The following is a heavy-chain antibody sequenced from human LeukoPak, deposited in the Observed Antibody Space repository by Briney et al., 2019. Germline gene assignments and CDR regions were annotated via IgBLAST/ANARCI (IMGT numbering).Heavy chain of an antibody. J-gene: IGHJ4*02. Sequence: SETLSLTCTVSGGSISSCYWSWIRQPPGKGLEWIGYIHYSGSTNYNPSLKSRVTISVDTSKNQFSLKLSSVTAADTAVYYCARPLRYFDWSYDYWGQGTLVTVSS. CDR3: ARPLRYFDWSYDY. CDR2: IHYSGST. D-gene: IGHD3-9*01. CDR1: GGSISSCY. V-gene: IGHV4-59*01.